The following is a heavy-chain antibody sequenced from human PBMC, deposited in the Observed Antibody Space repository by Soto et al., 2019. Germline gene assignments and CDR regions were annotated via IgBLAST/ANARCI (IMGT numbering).Heavy chain of an antibody. V-gene: IGHV3-7*03. CDR1: GLTFYPYW. Sequence: GGSMRLSCAACGLTFYPYWMTWVRQPPRQRLQWVARITRGGEEKLYADAVQARFVISIHDGKKSVSLQMDRLTAEASATYYWARSSGCIFDFWGQVTLLT. J-gene: IGHJ4*02. D-gene: IGHD3-22*01. CDR3: ARSSGCIFDF. CDR2: ITRGGEEK.